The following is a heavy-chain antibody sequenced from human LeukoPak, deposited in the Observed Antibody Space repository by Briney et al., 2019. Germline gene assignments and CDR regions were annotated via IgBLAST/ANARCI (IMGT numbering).Heavy chain of an antibody. V-gene: IGHV4-31*03. CDR2: IYYSGST. J-gene: IGHJ4*02. CDR1: GGSISSGGYY. CDR3: ARAGNWNHLLDY. D-gene: IGHD1-14*01. Sequence: SQTLSLTCTVSGGSISSGGYYWSWIRQHPGKGLEWIGYIYYSGSTYYNPSLKSRLTISVDTSKNQFSLKLSSVTAADTAVYYCARAGNWNHLLDYWGQGTLVTVSS.